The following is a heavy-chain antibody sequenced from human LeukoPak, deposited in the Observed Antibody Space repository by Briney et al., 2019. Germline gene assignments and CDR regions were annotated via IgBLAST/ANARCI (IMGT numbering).Heavy chain of an antibody. CDR1: GCSISSSSYY. D-gene: IGHD3-10*01. J-gene: IGHJ3*02. CDR3: ARQRGGYAFDI. CDR2: IYYSVNA. V-gene: IGHV4-39*01. Sequence: VPPSETLSLTCTVSGCSISSSSYYWGWIRQPPGKGLEWIGNIYYSVNAHCNPSLKSRISLSVDTSKNQFSLKLSSVTAADTAVYYCARQRGGYAFDIWGQGTMVTVSS.